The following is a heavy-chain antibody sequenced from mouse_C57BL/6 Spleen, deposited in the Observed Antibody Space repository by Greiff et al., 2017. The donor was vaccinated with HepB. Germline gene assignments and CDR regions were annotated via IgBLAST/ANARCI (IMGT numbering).Heavy chain of an antibody. Sequence: QVQLQQPGAELVMPGASVKLSCKASGYTFTSYWMHWVKQRPEQGLEWIGEIDPSDSYTNYNQKFKGKSTLTVDKSSSTAYMQLSSLTSEDSAVYYCARGVRYYAMDYWGQGTSVTVSS. D-gene: IGHD2-13*01. V-gene: IGHV1-69*01. CDR1: GYTFTSYW. J-gene: IGHJ4*01. CDR3: ARGVRYYAMDY. CDR2: IDPSDSYT.